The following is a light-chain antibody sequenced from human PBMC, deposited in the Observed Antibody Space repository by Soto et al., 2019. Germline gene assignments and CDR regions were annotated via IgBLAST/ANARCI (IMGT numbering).Light chain of an antibody. CDR2: AAS. Sequence: DIQMTQSPSSLSASVGDRVTITCRASQNIIFYLTWYQQKPGEAPKLLIYAASNLQSGVPSRFSGSGSGTDFTLTISSLQPEDFATYFCQQSYTTPVYSFGQGTKVEIK. V-gene: IGKV1-39*01. CDR3: QQSYTTPVYS. J-gene: IGKJ2*01. CDR1: QNIIFY.